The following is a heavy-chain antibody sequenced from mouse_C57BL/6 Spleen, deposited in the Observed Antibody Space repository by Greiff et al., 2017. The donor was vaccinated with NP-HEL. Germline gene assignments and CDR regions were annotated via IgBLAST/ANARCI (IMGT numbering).Heavy chain of an antibody. V-gene: IGHV1-72*01. J-gene: IGHJ4*01. CDR3: ARSTVVQYYYAMDY. CDR1: GYTFTSYW. Sequence: QVELQQPGAELVKPGASVKLSCKASGYTFTSYWMHWVKQRPGRGLEWIGRIDPNSGGTKYNEKFKSKATLTVDKPSSTAYMQLSSLTSEDSAVYYCARSTVVQYYYAMDYWGQGTSVTVSS. D-gene: IGHD1-1*01. CDR2: IDPNSGGT.